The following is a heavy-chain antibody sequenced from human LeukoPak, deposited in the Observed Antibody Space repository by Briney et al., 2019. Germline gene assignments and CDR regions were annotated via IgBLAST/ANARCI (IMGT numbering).Heavy chain of an antibody. V-gene: IGHV3-30-3*01. D-gene: IGHD3-22*01. CDR2: ISYDGSNK. J-gene: IGHJ4*02. CDR1: GFTFSRYA. CDR3: ASHYDTSGYHYFDF. Sequence: GGSLRLSCAASGFTFSRYAMHWVRQAPGKGLEWVAVISYDGSNKYYTDSVKGRFTISRDSSKNTLYLQMNSLRAEDTAVYYCASHYDTSGYHYFDFRGQGTLVTVSS.